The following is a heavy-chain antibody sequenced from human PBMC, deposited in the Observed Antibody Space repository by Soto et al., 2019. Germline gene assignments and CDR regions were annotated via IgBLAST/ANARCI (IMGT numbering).Heavy chain of an antibody. CDR1: GFTFSSYA. CDR2: ISGSGGST. Sequence: GGSLRLSCAASGFTFSSYAMSWVRQAPGKGPEWVSGISGSGGSTYYADSVKGRFTISRDNSKNTLYLQMNSLRAEDTAVYYCAVVVVITTWKYWGQGTLVTVSS. D-gene: IGHD3-22*01. J-gene: IGHJ4*02. CDR3: AVVVVITTWKY. V-gene: IGHV3-23*01.